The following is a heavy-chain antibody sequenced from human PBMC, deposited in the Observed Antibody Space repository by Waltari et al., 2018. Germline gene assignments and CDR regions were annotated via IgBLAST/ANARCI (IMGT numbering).Heavy chain of an antibody. Sequence: QLQLQESGPGLVKPPETLSLTCTVSGGFISSSSYYWGWIRQPPGKGLEWIGSIYYSGSTYYNPSLKSRVTISVDTSKNQFSLKLSSVTAADTAVYYCARGAGYQFDPWGQGTLVTVSS. D-gene: IGHD2-15*01. CDR1: GGFISSSSYY. CDR2: IYYSGST. J-gene: IGHJ5*02. V-gene: IGHV4-39*01. CDR3: ARGAGYQFDP.